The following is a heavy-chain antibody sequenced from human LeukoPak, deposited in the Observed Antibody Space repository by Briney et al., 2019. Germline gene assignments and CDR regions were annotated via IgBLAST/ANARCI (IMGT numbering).Heavy chain of an antibody. CDR2: IYHSGST. Sequence: SETLSLTCAVSGYSISSGYYWGWIRQPPGKGLEWIGSIYHSGSTYYNPSLKSRVTMSIDTSKNQFSLKLTSVTAADTAVYYCARDRSSSWTRDWFDPWGQGTLVTVSS. D-gene: IGHD6-13*01. J-gene: IGHJ5*02. CDR3: ARDRSSSWTRDWFDP. CDR1: GYSISSGYY. V-gene: IGHV4-38-2*02.